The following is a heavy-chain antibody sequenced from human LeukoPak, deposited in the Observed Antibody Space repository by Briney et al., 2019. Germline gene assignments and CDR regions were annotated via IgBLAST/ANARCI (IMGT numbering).Heavy chain of an antibody. CDR1: GFTFSNAW. CDR2: IKSKTDGGTT. CDR3: TADFPPGTTLAGFDY. Sequence: GGSLRLSCAASGFTFSNAWMNWVRQAPGKGLEWIGRIKSKTDGGTTDYAAPVKGRFTISRDDSKNTLYLQMNSLKTEDTAVYYCTADFPPGTTLAGFDYWGQGTLVTVSS. J-gene: IGHJ4*02. V-gene: IGHV3-15*07. D-gene: IGHD1-7*01.